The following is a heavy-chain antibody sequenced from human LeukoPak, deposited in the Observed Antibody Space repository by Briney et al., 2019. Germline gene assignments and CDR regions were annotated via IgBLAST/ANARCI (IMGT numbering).Heavy chain of an antibody. CDR3: ARAWIQLWSNMDV. V-gene: IGHV5-10-1*01. Sequence: GEALKISCKGSGYSFTSYWISWGRQMPGKGVGWMGRIDPSDSYTNYSPSFQGHVTISADKSISTAHLQWSSLKASDTAMYYCARAWIQLWSNMDVWGKGTTVTVSS. J-gene: IGHJ6*04. D-gene: IGHD5-18*01. CDR1: GYSFTSYW. CDR2: IDPSDSYT.